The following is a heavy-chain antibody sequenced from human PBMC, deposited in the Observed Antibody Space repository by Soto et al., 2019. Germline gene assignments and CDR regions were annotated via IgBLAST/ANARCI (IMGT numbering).Heavy chain of an antibody. J-gene: IGHJ4*02. CDR2: ISYDGSNK. V-gene: IGHV3-30*18. CDR1: GFTFSSYG. D-gene: IGHD2-15*01. Sequence: QVQLVESGGGVVQPGRSLRLSCAASGFTFSSYGMHWVRQAPGKGLEWVAVISYDGSNKYYADSVKGRFTISRDNSKNTLYLQMNSLRAEDTAVYYCAKDRRQVVAATPYYWGQGTLVTVSS. CDR3: AKDRRQVVAATPYY.